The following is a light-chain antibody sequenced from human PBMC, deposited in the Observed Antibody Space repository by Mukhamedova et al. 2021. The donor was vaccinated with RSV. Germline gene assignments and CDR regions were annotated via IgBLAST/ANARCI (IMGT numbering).Light chain of an antibody. J-gene: IGKJ2*01. Sequence: ITCRASQSVTSYLNWYQQKPVKAPKLLIYGASSLQSGVPSRFSGSGSGTDFTLTISSLQPEDFATYYCQESYSNPYTFGQGTKLE. V-gene: IGKV1-39*01. CDR1: QSVTSY. CDR3: QESYSNPYT. CDR2: GAS.